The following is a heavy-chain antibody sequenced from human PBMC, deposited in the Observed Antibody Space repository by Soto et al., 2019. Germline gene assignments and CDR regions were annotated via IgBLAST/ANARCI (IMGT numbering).Heavy chain of an antibody. Sequence: HPGGSLRLSCAASGFTFSSYEMNWVRQAPGKGLEWVSYISSSGSTIYYADSVKGRFTISRDNAKNSLYLQMNSLRAEDTAVYYCARDTAMANLYYYYGMDVWGQGTTVTVSS. CDR1: GFTFSSYE. V-gene: IGHV3-48*03. CDR2: ISSSGSTI. J-gene: IGHJ6*02. CDR3: ARDTAMANLYYYYGMDV. D-gene: IGHD5-18*01.